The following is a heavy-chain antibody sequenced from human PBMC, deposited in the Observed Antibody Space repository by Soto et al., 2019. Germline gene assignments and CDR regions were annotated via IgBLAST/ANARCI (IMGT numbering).Heavy chain of an antibody. V-gene: IGHV3-23*01. Sequence: PGGSLRLSCAASGFTFSSYAMHWVRQAPGKGLEWVAAISGSGGSTYYADSVKGRFTISRDNSKNTLYLQMNSLRAEDTAVYYCAKDLSVPIYYFDYWGQGTLVTVS. J-gene: IGHJ4*02. CDR3: AKDLSVPIYYFDY. D-gene: IGHD4-4*01. CDR2: ISGSGGST. CDR1: GFTFSSYA.